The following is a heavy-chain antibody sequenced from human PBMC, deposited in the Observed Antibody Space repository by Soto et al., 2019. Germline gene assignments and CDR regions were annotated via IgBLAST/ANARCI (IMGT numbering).Heavy chain of an antibody. J-gene: IGHJ4*02. CDR2: MFNNGGT. Sequence: QVQLLESGPGLVKPSESLSLTCTVSGDSVSSGSYYWTWIRQPPGKGLEWIGYMFNNGGTNYNPSLRSRVALSMDTSKSQFSLRLDSVTAADTAVYFCASNKGFYYESGAYREDSYYFDSWGQGILVTVSS. D-gene: IGHD3-22*01. CDR1: GDSVSSGSYY. V-gene: IGHV4-61*01. CDR3: ASNKGFYYESGAYREDSYYFDS.